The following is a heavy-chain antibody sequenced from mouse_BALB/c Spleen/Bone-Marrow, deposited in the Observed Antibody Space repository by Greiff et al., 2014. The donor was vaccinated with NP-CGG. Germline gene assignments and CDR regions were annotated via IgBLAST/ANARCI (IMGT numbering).Heavy chain of an antibody. CDR2: IYPGNSEI. J-gene: IGHJ4*01. CDR3: TIYRDDEYAMDY. CDR1: GYSFTSYW. V-gene: IGHV1-5*01. Sequence: DVHLVESGTVLPRPGTSVRMSCKASGYSFTSYWMHWVKQRPGQGLEWIGAIYPGNSEISYNQKFKGKAKLTAVTSASTAYMELSILTNEDSAVYYCTIYRDDEYAMDYWGQGTSVTVSS. D-gene: IGHD2-12*01.